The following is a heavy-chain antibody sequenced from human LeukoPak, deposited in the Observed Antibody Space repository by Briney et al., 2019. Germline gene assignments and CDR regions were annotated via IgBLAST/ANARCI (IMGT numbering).Heavy chain of an antibody. Sequence: GGSLRLSCAASGFRFGDYWMTWARHIPGEGLEWVANIKQDGAEKHYAESVEGRFIISRDNAKNSLFLEMDSLKVEDTAVYYCARVGAWDLQRVFEYWGQGTLVTVSS. CDR1: GFRFGDYW. CDR3: ARVGAWDLQRVFEY. CDR2: IKQDGAEK. D-gene: IGHD1-26*01. J-gene: IGHJ4*02. V-gene: IGHV3-7*01.